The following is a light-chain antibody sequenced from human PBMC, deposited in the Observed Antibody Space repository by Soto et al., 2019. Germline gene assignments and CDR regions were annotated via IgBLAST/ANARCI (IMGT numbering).Light chain of an antibody. J-gene: IGLJ2*01. CDR1: SSNIGSNT. Sequence: QSVLTQPPSASGTPGQRVTISCSGSSSNIGSNTVNWYQQLPGTAPKLLIYSNNQRPSGVPDRFSGSKSGTSASLAISGLHSEDEADCYCTAWDDSLNGPGVFAGGTKLTVL. V-gene: IGLV1-44*01. CDR3: TAWDDSLNGPGV. CDR2: SNN.